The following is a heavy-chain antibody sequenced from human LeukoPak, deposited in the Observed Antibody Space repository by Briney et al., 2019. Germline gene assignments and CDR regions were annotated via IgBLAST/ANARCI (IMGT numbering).Heavy chain of an antibody. CDR1: GFTFSSYD. Sequence: GGSLRLSCAASGFTFSSYDMYWARQAPGKGLEWVSFVASGGGATSFSSESVKGRFTISRDNDQNSLYLHMDSLRPEDTGVYYCAPIGTTTRGLAGLDVWGQGTTVTVSS. D-gene: IGHD2/OR15-2a*01. V-gene: IGHV3-48*03. CDR2: VASGGGATS. J-gene: IGHJ6*02. CDR3: APIGTTTRGLAGLDV.